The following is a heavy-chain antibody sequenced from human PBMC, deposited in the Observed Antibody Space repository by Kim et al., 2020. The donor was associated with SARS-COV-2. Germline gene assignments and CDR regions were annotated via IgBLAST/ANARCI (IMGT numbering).Heavy chain of an antibody. J-gene: IGHJ4*02. CDR1: GFTFSSYA. CDR3: AKGIAAAGTGSYFDY. CDR2: IWYDGSNK. Sequence: GGSLRLSCAASGFTFSSYAMHWVRQAPGKGLEWVAVIWYDGSNKYYADSVKGRFTISRDNSKNTLYLQMNSLRAEDTAVYYCAKGIAAAGTGSYFDYWGQGTLVTVSS. D-gene: IGHD6-13*01. V-gene: IGHV3-33*06.